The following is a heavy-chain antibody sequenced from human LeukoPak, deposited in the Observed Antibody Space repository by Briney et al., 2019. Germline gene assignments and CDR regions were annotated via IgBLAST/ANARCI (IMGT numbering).Heavy chain of an antibody. CDR3: ARVIAVPAAPYFDY. Sequence: SETLSLTCTVSGGSISSSSYYWGWIRQPPGKGLEWIGSIYYSGSTYYNPSLKSRVTISVDTSKNQFTLKLSSVTAADTAVYYCARVIAVPAAPYFDYWGQGTLVTVSS. CDR2: IYYSGST. CDR1: GGSISSSSYY. D-gene: IGHD2-2*01. V-gene: IGHV4-39*01. J-gene: IGHJ4*02.